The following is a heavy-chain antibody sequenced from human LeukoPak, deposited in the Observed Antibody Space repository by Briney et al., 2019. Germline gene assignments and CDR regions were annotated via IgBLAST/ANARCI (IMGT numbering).Heavy chain of an antibody. CDR1: GFTFSSYA. J-gene: IGHJ4*02. CDR3: AKDRSCTNDICHGDFDY. CDR2: ISGSGGST. V-gene: IGHV3-23*01. D-gene: IGHD2-8*01. Sequence: PGGSLRLSCAASGFTFSSYAVRWVRQAPGKGLEWVSSISGSGGSTYSADSVKGRFTISRDNSKNTLYLQMNSLRDEDTALYYCAKDRSCTNDICHGDFDYWGQGTLVTVSS.